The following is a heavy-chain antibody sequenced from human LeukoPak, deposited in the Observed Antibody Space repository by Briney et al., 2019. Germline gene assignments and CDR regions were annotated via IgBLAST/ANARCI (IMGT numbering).Heavy chain of an antibody. V-gene: IGHV4-4*09. D-gene: IGHD3-22*01. CDR2: IYTSGST. J-gene: IGHJ4*02. CDR1: GGSISSYY. CDR3: ARLGDSSGYYYGYYFDY. Sequence: TSSETLSLTCTVSGGSISSYYWSWIRQPPGKGLEWIGYIYTSGSTNYNPSLKSRVTISVDTSKNQFSLKLSSVTAADTAVYYCARLGDSSGYYYGYYFDYWGQGTLVTVSS.